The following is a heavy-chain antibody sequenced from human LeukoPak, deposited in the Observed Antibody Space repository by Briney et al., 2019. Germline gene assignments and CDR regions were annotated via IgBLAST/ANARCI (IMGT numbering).Heavy chain of an antibody. D-gene: IGHD1-26*01. CDR2: IMSSGASI. V-gene: IGHV3-21*04. CDR3: AKDLLGSTTRDY. Sequence: GGSLRLSCAASGFTFSIYSMDWVRQAPGKGLEWVSSIMSSGASISYAGSVKGRCPISRDNSKNTLYLQMNSLRAEDTAIYYWAKDLLGSTTRDYWGQGTLVTVSS. CDR1: GFTFSIYS. J-gene: IGHJ4*02.